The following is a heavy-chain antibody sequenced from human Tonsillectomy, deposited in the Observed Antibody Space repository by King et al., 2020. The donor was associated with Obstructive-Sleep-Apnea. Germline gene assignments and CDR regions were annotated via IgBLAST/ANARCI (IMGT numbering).Heavy chain of an antibody. Sequence: LQLQESGPGLVKPSDTLSLTCTVSGGAISSSIYYWGWIRQSPGKGLEWLGKFCYSGRPYYNPSLKSRVTISVDTSKNQFSPEVRFMTAADTAVYYCAREGPGGTNWFDPWGQGTQVTVSS. CDR2: FCYSGRP. D-gene: IGHD2-15*01. CDR3: AREGPGGTNWFDP. CDR1: GGAISSSIYY. V-gene: IGHV4-39*07. J-gene: IGHJ5*02.